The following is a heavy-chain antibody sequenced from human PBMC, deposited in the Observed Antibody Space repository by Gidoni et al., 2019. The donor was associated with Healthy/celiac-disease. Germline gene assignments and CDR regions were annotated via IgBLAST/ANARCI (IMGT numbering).Heavy chain of an antibody. Sequence: EVQLVETGGGLIQPGGALRLSCAASGFTVSSNYMSWVRQAPGKGLAWVSVIYGGGSTYYADSVKGRFTISRDNSKNTLYLQMNSLRAEDTAVYYCARVKQWKTFDPWGQGTLVTVSS. CDR1: GFTVSSNY. V-gene: IGHV3-53*02. CDR3: ARVKQWKTFDP. D-gene: IGHD6-19*01. CDR2: IYGGGST. J-gene: IGHJ5*02.